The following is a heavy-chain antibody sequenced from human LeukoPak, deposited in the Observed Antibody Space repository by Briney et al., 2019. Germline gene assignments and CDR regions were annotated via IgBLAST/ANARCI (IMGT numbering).Heavy chain of an antibody. D-gene: IGHD2-2*01. J-gene: IGHJ5*02. Sequence: PSETLSLTCAVYGWSFNDYYWNWILQPPGKGLEWIGEINARGDTNYNPSLKSRVTIYVDTSKKQFSLRLTSMIAADTALYYCARGQVPSAWGYNWFDPWGQGTLVTVSS. CDR1: GWSFNDYY. CDR2: INARGDT. V-gene: IGHV4-34*01. CDR3: ARGQVPSAWGYNWFDP.